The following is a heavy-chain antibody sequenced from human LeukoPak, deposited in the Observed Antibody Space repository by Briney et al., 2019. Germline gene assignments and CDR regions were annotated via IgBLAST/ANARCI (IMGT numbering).Heavy chain of an antibody. J-gene: IGHJ4*02. CDR3: ARVPGIAAAGDRYFDY. V-gene: IGHV6-1*01. Sequence: SQTLSLTCAISGDSVSSNSAAWNWIRQSPSRGLEWLGSTYYRSRWYNEYALSVKSRITIIPDTSKNHFSLQLNSVTPEDTAVYYCARVPGIAAAGDRYFDYWGQGTLVTASS. CDR1: GDSVSSNSAA. CDR2: TYYRSRWYN. D-gene: IGHD6-13*01.